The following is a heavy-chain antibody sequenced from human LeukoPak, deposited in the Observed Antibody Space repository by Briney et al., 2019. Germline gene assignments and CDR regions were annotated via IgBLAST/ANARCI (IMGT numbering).Heavy chain of an antibody. J-gene: IGHJ4*02. Sequence: GGSLRLSCAASGFTFSSYAMSWVRQAPGRGLEWVLGISGSGGSTFYADSVKGRFTNYSENYKNTLYLEMNSPRAEDSAVYYCAKDLFDGNPLFHFDYWGQGTLVTVSS. CDR3: AKDLFDGNPLFHFDY. CDR2: ISGSGGST. V-gene: IGHV3-23*01. D-gene: IGHD4-23*01. CDR1: GFTFSSYA.